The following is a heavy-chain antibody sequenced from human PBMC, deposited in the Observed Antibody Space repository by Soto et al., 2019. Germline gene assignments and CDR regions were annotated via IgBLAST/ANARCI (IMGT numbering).Heavy chain of an antibody. CDR2: IFYSGST. CDR3: ARQPTTGDTDLWFDP. J-gene: IGHJ5*02. V-gene: IGHV4-39*01. D-gene: IGHD2-21*01. CDR1: GGSISTSRSY. Sequence: QLPLLESGPGLVKASETLSLTCNVSGGSISTSRSYWAWIRQPPGKGLEWLANIFYSGSTYYNPSLASRVTVSVDTSKNEFSLKLRSVTAADTAVYYCARQPTTGDTDLWFDPWGQGTLVTVSS.